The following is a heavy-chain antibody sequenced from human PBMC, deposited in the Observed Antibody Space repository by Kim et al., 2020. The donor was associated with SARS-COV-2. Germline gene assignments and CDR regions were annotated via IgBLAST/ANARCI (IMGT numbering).Heavy chain of an antibody. CDR3: ARHKTAGNYNSPFDY. J-gene: IGHJ4*02. Sequence: ADSVRGRFTIPRDHSKNTVYLQMNSQSVEDTAIYYCARHKTAGNYNSPFDYWGQGTLVTVSS. D-gene: IGHD3-3*01. V-gene: IGHV3-53*01.